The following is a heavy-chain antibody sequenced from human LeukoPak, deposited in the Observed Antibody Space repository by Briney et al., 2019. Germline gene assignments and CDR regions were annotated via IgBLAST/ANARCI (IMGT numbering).Heavy chain of an antibody. D-gene: IGHD2-2*02. V-gene: IGHV1-8*03. CDR1: GGTFSSYA. CDR2: MNPNSGNT. CDR3: ARMPVPAAIGLVWFDP. J-gene: IGHJ5*02. Sequence: ASVKVSCKASGGTFSSYAISWVRQATGQGLEWMGWMNPNSGNTGYAQKFQGRVTITRNTSISTAYMELSSLRSEDTAVYYCARMPVPAAIGLVWFDPWGQGTLVTVSS.